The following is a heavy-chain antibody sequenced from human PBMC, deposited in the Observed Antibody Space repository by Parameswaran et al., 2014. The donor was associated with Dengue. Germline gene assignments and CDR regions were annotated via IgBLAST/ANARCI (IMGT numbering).Heavy chain of an antibody. D-gene: IGHD3-22*01. Sequence: WVRQAPGQGLEWMGWINPNSGGTNYAQKFQGRVTMTRDTSISTAYMELSRLRSDDTAVYYCARVPYDSSGYYYGEGLGYFDYWARNPGHRLL. CDR2: INPNSGGT. J-gene: IGHJ4*01. CDR3: ARVPYDSSGYYYGEGLGYFDY. V-gene: IGHV1-2*02.